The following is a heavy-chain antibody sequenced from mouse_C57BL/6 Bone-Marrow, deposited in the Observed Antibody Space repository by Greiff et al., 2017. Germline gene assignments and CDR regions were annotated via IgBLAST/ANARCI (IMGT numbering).Heavy chain of an antibody. V-gene: IGHV1-5*01. CDR3: TRETVVAYYYAMDY. Sequence: EVQLQQSGTVLARPGASVKMSCKTSGYTFTSYWMHWVKQRPGQGLEWIGAIYPGNSDTSYNQKFKGKAKLTAVTSASTAYMELSSLTNDDSAVYYCTRETVVAYYYAMDYWGQGTSVTVSS. CDR1: GYTFTSYW. J-gene: IGHJ4*01. D-gene: IGHD1-1*01. CDR2: IYPGNSDT.